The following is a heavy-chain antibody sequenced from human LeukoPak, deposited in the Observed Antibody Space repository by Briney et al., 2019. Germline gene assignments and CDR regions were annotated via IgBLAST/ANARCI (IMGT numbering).Heavy chain of an antibody. J-gene: IGHJ4*02. V-gene: IGHV1-18*01. CDR2: ISAYNGNT. CDR1: GYTFTSYG. CDR3: ARDCSGGSCYLYFDY. D-gene: IGHD2-15*01. Sequence: ASVKVSWKASGYTFTSYGISWVRQAPGQGLEWMGWISAYNGNTNYAQKLQGRVTMTTDTSTSTAYMELRSLRSDDTAVYYCARDCSGGSCYLYFDYWGQGTLVTVSP.